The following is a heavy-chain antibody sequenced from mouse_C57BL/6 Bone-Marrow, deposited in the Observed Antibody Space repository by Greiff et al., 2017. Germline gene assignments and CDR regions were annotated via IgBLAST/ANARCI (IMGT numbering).Heavy chain of an antibody. Sequence: QVQLQQPGAELVKPGASVKMSCKASGYTFTSYWITWVKQRPGQGLEWIGDIYPGSGSTNYNEKFKSKATLTVGTSSSTAYMQLSSLTSEDSAVYYCARGFITTVVCHWYFDVWGTGTTVTVSS. J-gene: IGHJ1*03. D-gene: IGHD1-1*01. CDR3: ARGFITTVVCHWYFDV. CDR1: GYTFTSYW. CDR2: IYPGSGST. V-gene: IGHV1-55*01.